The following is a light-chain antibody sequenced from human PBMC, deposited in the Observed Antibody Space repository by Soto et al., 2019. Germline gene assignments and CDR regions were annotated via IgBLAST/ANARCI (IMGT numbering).Light chain of an antibody. CDR3: QQSYSTTVT. CDR2: AAS. CDR1: QSISSY. Sequence: SQITQARSSCSACVWVWVAIACRASQSISSYLNWYHQKPGKAPKLMIYAASSLQSGVPSRFSGSGSGTDFTLTISSLQPEDFATYYCQQSYSTTVTFGQGTRLEI. V-gene: IGKV1-39*01. J-gene: IGKJ5*01.